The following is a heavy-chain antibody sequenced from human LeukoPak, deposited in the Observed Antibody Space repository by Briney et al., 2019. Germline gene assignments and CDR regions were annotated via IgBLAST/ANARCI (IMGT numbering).Heavy chain of an antibody. Sequence: ASVKVSCKASGYTFTSYGISWVRQAPGQGLEWMGWISAYNGNTDYAQKLQGRVTMTTDTSTSTAYMELSSLRSEDTAVYYCARDLDAGIAAAGHYYYYGMDVWGQGTTVTVSS. J-gene: IGHJ6*02. CDR2: ISAYNGNT. CDR3: ARDLDAGIAAAGHYYYYGMDV. D-gene: IGHD6-13*01. V-gene: IGHV1-18*01. CDR1: GYTFTSYG.